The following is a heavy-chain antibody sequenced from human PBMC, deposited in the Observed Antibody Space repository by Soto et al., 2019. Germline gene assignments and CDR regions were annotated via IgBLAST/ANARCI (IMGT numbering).Heavy chain of an antibody. Sequence: SETRSLTCSVSGADINTYSWTWIRQPAGKGLEWIGRIYTSASINYNPSLRGRVTLSVDTSTNQVSLKLASVTAADTAVYYCARDREAGYHFYYGMDVWGKGTPVTVSS. CDR3: ARDREAGYHFYYGMDV. J-gene: IGHJ6*04. V-gene: IGHV4-4*07. D-gene: IGHD6-19*01. CDR2: IYTSASI. CDR1: GADINTYS.